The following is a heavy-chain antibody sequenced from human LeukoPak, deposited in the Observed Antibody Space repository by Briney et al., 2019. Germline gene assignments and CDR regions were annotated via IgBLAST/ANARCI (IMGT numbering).Heavy chain of an antibody. CDR1: GFTFSSYA. CDR3: AKVSWLSTLPSYHFDS. Sequence: PGGSLRLSCAASGFTFSSYAMIWLRQAPGKGLEWVSAISGSGGSTYYADSVKGRFTISRDNSKNTLYLQMNSLRAEDTVVYYCAKVSWLSTLPSYHFDSWGQGTQVTVSS. CDR2: ISGSGGST. D-gene: IGHD3-16*01. J-gene: IGHJ4*02. V-gene: IGHV3-23*01.